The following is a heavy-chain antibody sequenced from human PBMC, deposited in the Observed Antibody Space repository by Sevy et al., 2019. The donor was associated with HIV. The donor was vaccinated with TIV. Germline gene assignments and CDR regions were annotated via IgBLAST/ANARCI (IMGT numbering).Heavy chain of an antibody. D-gene: IGHD2-2*01. CDR2: IYSGGST. Sequence: GWSLRLSCAASGFTVSSNYMSWVRQAPGKGLEWVSVIYSGGSTYYADSVKGRFTISRDNSKNTLYLQMNSLRAEDTAVYYCARDKVVVVPAAPGGYYYGMDVWGQGTTVTVSS. CDR3: ARDKVVVVPAAPGGYYYGMDV. J-gene: IGHJ6*02. V-gene: IGHV3-53*01. CDR1: GFTVSSNY.